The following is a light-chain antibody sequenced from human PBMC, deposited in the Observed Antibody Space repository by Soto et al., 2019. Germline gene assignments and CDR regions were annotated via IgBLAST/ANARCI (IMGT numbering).Light chain of an antibody. J-gene: IGKJ5*01. Sequence: EIVLTQSPATLSLSPGERATLSCRASQSVNTFLAWDQHKPGQAPRLLIYGASRRATGTPDRFSASGFGTDFTLPISRLGREDFAVYYCPQYGSRPPTFGQAKRLDIK. CDR3: PQYGSRPPT. CDR1: QSVNTF. V-gene: IGKV3-20*01. CDR2: GAS.